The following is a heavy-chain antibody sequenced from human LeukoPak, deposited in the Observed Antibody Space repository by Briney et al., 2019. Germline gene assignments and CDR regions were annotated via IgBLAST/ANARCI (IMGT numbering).Heavy chain of an antibody. CDR1: GFTFRSYA. CDR2: ISSSSSYT. CDR3: AREEVGAFDY. V-gene: IGHV3-21*05. D-gene: IGHD1-26*01. Sequence: GGSLRLSCAASGFTFRSYAMYWIRQAPGKGLEWVSYISSSSSYTNYADSVKGRFTISRDNAKNSLYLQMNSLRAEDTAVYYCAREEVGAFDYWGQGTLVTVSS. J-gene: IGHJ4*02.